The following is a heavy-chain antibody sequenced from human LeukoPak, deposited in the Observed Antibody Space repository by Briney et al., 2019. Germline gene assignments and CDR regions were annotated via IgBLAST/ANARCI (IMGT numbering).Heavy chain of an antibody. D-gene: IGHD3-10*01. V-gene: IGHV4-61*02. CDR2: IYSTGST. CDR3: ARDQTYSGSGIYTYFDY. CDR1: GGSISSGGYY. J-gene: IGHJ4*02. Sequence: SQTLSLTCTVSGGSISSGGYYWSWIRQPAGKGLEYIGRIYSTGSTNYNPSLRSRVTISVDTSKNHFSLKLSSVTAADTAVYYCARDQTYSGSGIYTYFDYWGQGILVTVSS.